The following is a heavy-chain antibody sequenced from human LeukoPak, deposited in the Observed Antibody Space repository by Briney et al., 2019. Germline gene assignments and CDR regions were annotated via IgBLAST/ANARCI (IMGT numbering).Heavy chain of an antibody. J-gene: IGHJ4*02. CDR1: GFTFSSYA. Sequence: GRSLRLSCAASGFTFSSYAMHWVRQAPGKGLEWISYISSSGSTTYYADSVKGRFTISRDNTKNSLYLQMNSLRAEDTAVYYCARVGAYAAVNWWGQGTLVSVSS. CDR3: ARVGAYAAVNW. CDR2: ISSSGSTT. V-gene: IGHV3-48*03. D-gene: IGHD3-16*01.